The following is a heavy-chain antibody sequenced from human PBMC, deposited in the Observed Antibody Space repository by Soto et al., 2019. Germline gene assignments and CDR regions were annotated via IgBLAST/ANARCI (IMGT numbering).Heavy chain of an antibody. Sequence: QVQLVQSGAEVKKPGSSVKVSCKASGGTSSSYTISWVRQAPGQGLEWMGRIIPILGIANYAQKFQGRVTITADKSTSTAYMALSSLRSEDTAVYYCARANGSSSSYNFDYWGQGTLVTVSS. D-gene: IGHD6-13*01. J-gene: IGHJ4*02. V-gene: IGHV1-69*02. CDR3: ARANGSSSSYNFDY. CDR1: GGTSSSYT. CDR2: IIPILGIA.